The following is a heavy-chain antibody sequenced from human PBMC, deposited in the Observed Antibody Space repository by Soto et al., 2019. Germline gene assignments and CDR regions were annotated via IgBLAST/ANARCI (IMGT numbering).Heavy chain of an antibody. D-gene: IGHD5-12*01. V-gene: IGHV1-18*01. J-gene: IGHJ4*02. CDR1: GYTFASYS. CDR3: ARGKYSGYDGLYY. CDR2: ISGYNGNT. Sequence: GASVKVSCKASGYTFASYSITWVRQAPGQGLEWMGWISGYNGNTNYAQKLQGRVTMTTDTSTSTVYMELRSLRSDDTAVYYCARGKYSGYDGLYYWGQGTLVTVSS.